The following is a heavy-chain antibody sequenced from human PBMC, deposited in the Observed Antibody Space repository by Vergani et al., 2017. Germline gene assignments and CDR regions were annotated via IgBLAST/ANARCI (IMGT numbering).Heavy chain of an antibody. J-gene: IGHJ4*02. V-gene: IGHV5-51*03. CDR2: IYPADSDT. D-gene: IGHD1-1*01. CDR3: ARNTTYTDS. CDR1: EYSFGNYW. Sequence: EVELVQSGPEMRKPGESLKISCKGSEYSFGNYWIGWVRQMPGKGLEWMGIIYPADSDTRYSPSFQGLVTISADKSISTAFLQWDSLKASDPALYYCARNTTYTDSWGQGTLVTVSS.